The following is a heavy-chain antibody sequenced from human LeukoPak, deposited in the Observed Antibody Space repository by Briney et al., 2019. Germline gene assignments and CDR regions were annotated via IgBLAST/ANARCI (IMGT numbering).Heavy chain of an antibody. CDR1: GYTFTSYF. D-gene: IGHD3-22*01. CDR3: ARDLPYYDSSGSTGYHYGMDV. Sequence: ASVKVSCKASGYTFTSYFMHWVRQAPGQGLEWMGIINPSGGSTSYAQKFQGRVTITADESTSTAYMELSSLRSEDTAVYYCARDLPYYDSSGSTGYHYGMDVWGQGTTVTVSS. CDR2: INPSGGST. J-gene: IGHJ6*02. V-gene: IGHV1-46*01.